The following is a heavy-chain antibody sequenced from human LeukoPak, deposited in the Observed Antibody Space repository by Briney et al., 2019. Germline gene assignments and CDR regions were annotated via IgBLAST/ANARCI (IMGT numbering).Heavy chain of an antibody. CDR3: ARGGWFHDR. CDR2: IHYSGST. CDR1: NGSISTTY. J-gene: IGHJ5*02. V-gene: IGHV4-59*01. D-gene: IGHD6-19*01. Sequence: PSETLSLTCSVSNGSISTTYWSWIRQPPGKGLEWIGNIHYSGSTNYNSSLKSRVTISVDTSKNQFSLKMISATTADTAVYFCARGGWFHDRWGQGTLVTVSS.